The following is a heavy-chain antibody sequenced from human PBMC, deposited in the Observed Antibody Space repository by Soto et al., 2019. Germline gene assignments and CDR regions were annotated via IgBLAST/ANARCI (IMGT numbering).Heavy chain of an antibody. D-gene: IGHD1-26*01. Sequence: EVQLVESGGGLVQPGGSPRLSCAASGFTFSSYSMNWVRQAPGKGLEWVSYISSSSSTIYYADSVKGRFTISRDNAKNSLYLQMNRLRDEDTAVYYCARDLATESYFDYWGQGTLVTVSS. CDR1: GFTFSSYS. V-gene: IGHV3-48*02. J-gene: IGHJ4*02. CDR2: ISSSSSTI. CDR3: ARDLATESYFDY.